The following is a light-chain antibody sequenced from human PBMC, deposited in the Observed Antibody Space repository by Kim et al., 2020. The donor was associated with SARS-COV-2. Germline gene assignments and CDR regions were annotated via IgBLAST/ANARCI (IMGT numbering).Light chain of an antibody. V-gene: IGLV3-19*01. Sequence: SSELTQDPAVSVALGQTVRITCQGDSLRSYYANWYQQKPGQAPVLVIYGKNNRPSGIPDRFSGSSSGNTASLTITGAQAEDEADYYCNSRDSSGNLHV. J-gene: IGLJ6*01. CDR1: SLRSYY. CDR3: NSRDSSGNLHV. CDR2: GKN.